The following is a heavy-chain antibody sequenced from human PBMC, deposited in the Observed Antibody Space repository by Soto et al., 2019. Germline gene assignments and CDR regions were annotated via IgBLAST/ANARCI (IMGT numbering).Heavy chain of an antibody. J-gene: IGHJ4*02. Sequence: SETLSLTCAVYGGSFSGYYWSWIRQPPGKGLEWIGEINHSGSTNYNPSLKSRVTILVDTSKNQFSLKLSSVTAADTAVYYCARDCNDYVDYWGQGTLVTVS. CDR2: INHSGST. V-gene: IGHV4-34*01. CDR3: ARDCNDYVDY. D-gene: IGHD2-21*02. CDR1: GGSFSGYY.